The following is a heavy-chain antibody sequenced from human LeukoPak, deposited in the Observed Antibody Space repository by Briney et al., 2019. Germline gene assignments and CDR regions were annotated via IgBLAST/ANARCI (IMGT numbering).Heavy chain of an antibody. CDR3: ASRPSPHFNYYYYYMDV. CDR2: INHSGST. V-gene: IGHV4-34*01. D-gene: IGHD2-2*01. J-gene: IGHJ6*03. CDR1: GGSFSGYY. Sequence: SETLSLTCAVYGGSFSGYYWSWIRQPPGKGLEWIGEINHSGSTNYNPSLKSRVTISVDTSKNQFSLRLSSVTAADTAVYYCASRPSPHFNYYYYYMDVWGKGTTVTISS.